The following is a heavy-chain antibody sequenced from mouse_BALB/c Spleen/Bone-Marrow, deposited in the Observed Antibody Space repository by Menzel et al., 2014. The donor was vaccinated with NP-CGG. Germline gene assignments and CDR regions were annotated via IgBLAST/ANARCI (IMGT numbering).Heavy chain of an antibody. CDR3: ATYDGYYFDY. V-gene: IGHV3-8*02. D-gene: IGHD2-3*01. CDR2: ISYSGST. J-gene: IGHJ2*01. Sequence: VQLQQSGPSLMKPSQTLSLTCSVTGDSLTSGYWNWIRKFPGNKLEYMGYISYSGSTYYSPSLKSRISITRDTSKNQYYLQLNSVTTEDKATYYCATYDGYYFDYWGQGTTLTVSS. CDR1: GDSLTSGY.